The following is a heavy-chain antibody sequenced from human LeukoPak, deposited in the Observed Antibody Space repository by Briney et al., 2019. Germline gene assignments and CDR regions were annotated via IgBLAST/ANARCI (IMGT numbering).Heavy chain of an antibody. Sequence: GGSLKLSCEASGFTFSGSAMHWVRQASGKGLEWVGRIRSKDNSYATAYTASVEGRFTISRDDSKNTAYLQMNSLKSEDTAAYYCARRGSGNYYYFDYWGQGTLVTVSS. CDR2: IRSKDNSYAT. V-gene: IGHV3-73*01. CDR1: GFTFSGSA. CDR3: ARRGSGNYYYFDY. D-gene: IGHD1-26*01. J-gene: IGHJ4*02.